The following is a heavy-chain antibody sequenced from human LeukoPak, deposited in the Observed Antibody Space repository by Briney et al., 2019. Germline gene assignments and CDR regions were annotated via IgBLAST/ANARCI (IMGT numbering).Heavy chain of an antibody. CDR1: GYSISSGYY. CDR2: IYNSGST. J-gene: IGHJ6*03. CDR3: ARLARPAGTYRYYYYYMDV. D-gene: IGHD6-13*01. Sequence: SETLSLTCTVSGYSISSGYYWGWIRQPSGKGLEWIGSIYNSGSTYYNPSLKSRVTISVDTSKNQFSLKLRSVTAADTAVYYCARLARPAGTYRYYYYYMDVWGKGTTVTISS. V-gene: IGHV4-38-2*02.